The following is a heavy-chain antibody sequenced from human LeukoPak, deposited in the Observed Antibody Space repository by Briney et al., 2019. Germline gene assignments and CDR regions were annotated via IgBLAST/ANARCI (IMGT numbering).Heavy chain of an antibody. CDR2: IGTAGDT. CDR1: RFIFSAYD. D-gene: IGHD1-14*01. J-gene: IGHJ2*01. V-gene: IGHV3-13*04. Sequence: GGSLRLSCAASRFIFSAYDMYSVRQGTGKGLEWVSGIGTAGDTYYAGSVKGRFTISRENARNSLYLQMNNLRAGDTAVYYCVRGPDTHGGWYFDLWGRGILVTVDS. CDR3: VRGPDTHGGWYFDL.